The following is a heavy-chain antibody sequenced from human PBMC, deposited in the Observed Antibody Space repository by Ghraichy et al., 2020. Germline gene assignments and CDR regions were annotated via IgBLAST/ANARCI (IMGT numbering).Heavy chain of an antibody. V-gene: IGHV1-2*02. D-gene: IGHD6-19*01. Sequence: ASVKVSCKASGYTFTGYYMHWVRQAPGQGLEWMGWINPNSGGTNYAQKFQGRVTMTRDTSISTAYMELSRLRSDDTAVYYCARAAYAYSSGWYPLGYWGQGTLVTVSS. CDR1: GYTFTGYY. CDR3: ARAAYAYSSGWYPLGY. J-gene: IGHJ4*02. CDR2: INPNSGGT.